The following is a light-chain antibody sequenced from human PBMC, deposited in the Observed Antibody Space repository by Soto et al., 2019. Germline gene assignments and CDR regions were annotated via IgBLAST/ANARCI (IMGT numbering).Light chain of an antibody. CDR1: SSNIGSGYD. J-gene: IGLJ7*01. CDR2: GKN. Sequence: QSVLTQPPSVSGAPGQRVTISCTGSSSNIGSGYDVHWYQQLPGTAPKLLIYGKNNRPSGVPDRFSGSQSGTSASLAITGLQAEDEADYYCQSYDSSLSALFGGGTQLTVL. CDR3: QSYDSSLSAL. V-gene: IGLV1-40*01.